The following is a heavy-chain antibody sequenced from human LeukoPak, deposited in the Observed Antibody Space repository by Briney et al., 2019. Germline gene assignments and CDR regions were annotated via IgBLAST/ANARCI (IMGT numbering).Heavy chain of an antibody. J-gene: IGHJ3*02. Sequence: GGSLRLSCAASGFTFSSYAMSWVRQPPGKGLEWVSGISGSGGTTYYADSVKGRFTISRDDSKNTLYLQMNSLRAEDTAVYYCANRGYNYGLDAFDIWGQGTMVTVSS. CDR3: ANRGYNYGLDAFDI. CDR2: ISGSGGTT. CDR1: GFTFSSYA. V-gene: IGHV3-23*01. D-gene: IGHD5-18*01.